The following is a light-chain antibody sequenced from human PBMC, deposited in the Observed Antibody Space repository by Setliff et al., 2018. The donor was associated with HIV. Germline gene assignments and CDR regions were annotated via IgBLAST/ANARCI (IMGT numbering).Light chain of an antibody. CDR1: DVGTFNL. Sequence: QSVLTQPAFVSGSPGQSITISCSDVGTFNLVSWYQQYPGKVPKLLLYEGIKRPSGVSNRFSGSKSGNTASLTISGLQAEDEANYYCCSYASYSTHVVFGGGTKVTVL. V-gene: IGLV2-23*01. CDR3: CSYASYSTHVV. J-gene: IGLJ2*01. CDR2: EGI.